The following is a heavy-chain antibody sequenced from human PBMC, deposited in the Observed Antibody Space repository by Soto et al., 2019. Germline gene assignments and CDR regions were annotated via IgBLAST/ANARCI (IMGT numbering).Heavy chain of an antibody. CDR3: TGMTTVSTGDN. V-gene: IGHV3-73*01. J-gene: IGHJ4*02. CDR1: GFTFSSST. CDR2: IRSKANNYAT. Sequence: GGSLRLSCAASGFTFSSSTIHWVRQASGKGLDWVGRIRSKANNYATTYAASVKGRFTISRDDSKNTAYLEMNSLKTEDTAVYYCTGMTTVSTGDNWGQGTLVTVSS. D-gene: IGHD4-4*01.